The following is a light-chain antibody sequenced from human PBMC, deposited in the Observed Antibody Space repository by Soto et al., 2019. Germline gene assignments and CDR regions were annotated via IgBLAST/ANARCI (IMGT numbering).Light chain of an antibody. J-gene: IGKJ4*01. CDR3: QMYDSAPLT. CDR2: GAS. Sequence: DIQMTQSPSSLTASIGDRVTISCRASQGFSNSLAWYQQKPGKVPTLLIYGASILQSGVPSRFSGSGSGTEFTLTSSCLQPEDVATYFCQMYDSAPLTFGGGTKVEIK. V-gene: IGKV1-27*01. CDR1: QGFSNS.